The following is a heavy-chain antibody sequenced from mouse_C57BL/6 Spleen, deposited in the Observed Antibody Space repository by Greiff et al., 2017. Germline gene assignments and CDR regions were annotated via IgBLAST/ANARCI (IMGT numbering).Heavy chain of an antibody. CDR2: IYPRCGNT. CDR1: GYTFTSYG. J-gene: IGHJ3*01. V-gene: IGHV1-81*01. CDR3: AGGFAY. Sequence: VQLQQSGAELARPGASVKLSCTASGYTFTSYGISWVKQRTGQGLEWIGEIYPRCGNTYYNEKFKGKATLTADKSSSTAYMELRSLTSEDSAVYFCAGGFAYWGQGTLVTVSA.